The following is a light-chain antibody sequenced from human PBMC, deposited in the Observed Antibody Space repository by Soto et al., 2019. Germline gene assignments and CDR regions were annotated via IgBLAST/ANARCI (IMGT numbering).Light chain of an antibody. Sequence: QSVLTQPPSVSGAPGQRVTISCTGSSSNIGAGYDVHWYQQLPGTAPKLLLYGNNHRPSGVPDRFSGSKSGTSASLAITGLQADDETHYYCQSYDSSLSAMVFGGGTKLTVL. CDR2: GNN. CDR3: QSYDSSLSAMV. V-gene: IGLV1-40*01. J-gene: IGLJ3*02. CDR1: SSNIGAGYD.